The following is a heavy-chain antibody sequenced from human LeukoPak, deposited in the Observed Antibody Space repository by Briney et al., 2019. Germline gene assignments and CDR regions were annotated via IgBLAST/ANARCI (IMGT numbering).Heavy chain of an antibody. Sequence: ASETLSLTCAVYGGSFSGYYWSWIRQPPGKGLEWIGEINHSGSTNYNPSLKSRVTISVDTSKNQFSLKLSSVTAADTAVYYCASLAARRRTPTYNWFDPWGQGTLVTVSS. CDR1: GGSFSGYY. V-gene: IGHV4-34*01. CDR2: INHSGST. CDR3: ASLAARRRTPTYNWFDP. D-gene: IGHD6-6*01. J-gene: IGHJ5*02.